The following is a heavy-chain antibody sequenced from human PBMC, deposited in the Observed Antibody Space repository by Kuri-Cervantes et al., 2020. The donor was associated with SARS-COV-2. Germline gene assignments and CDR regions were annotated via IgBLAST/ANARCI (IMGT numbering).Heavy chain of an antibody. CDR2: ISSSSTI. V-gene: IGHV3-69-1*01. Sequence: GESLKISCAASGFTFSDYYMNWVRQAPGKGLEWVSSISSSSTIYYADSVKGRFTISRDNSKNTLYLQMNSLRAEDTAVYYCARDPDSGSYYGAFDIWGQGTMVTVSS. CDR1: GFTFSDYY. J-gene: IGHJ3*02. CDR3: ARDPDSGSYYGAFDI. D-gene: IGHD1-26*01.